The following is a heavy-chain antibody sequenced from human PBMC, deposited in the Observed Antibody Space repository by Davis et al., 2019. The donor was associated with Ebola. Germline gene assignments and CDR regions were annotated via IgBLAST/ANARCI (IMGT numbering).Heavy chain of an antibody. CDR3: ARVSRIWTQYYMDV. CDR2: TRNKANSYTT. D-gene: IGHD3/OR15-3a*01. J-gene: IGHJ6*03. V-gene: IGHV3-72*01. CDR1: GFTFSDHY. Sequence: GESLKISCAASGFTFSDHYMDWVRQAPGKGLEWVGRTRNKANSYTTEYAASVKGRFTISRDDSKNSLYLQMNSLKTEDTAVYYCARVSRIWTQYYMDVWGKGTTVTVSS.